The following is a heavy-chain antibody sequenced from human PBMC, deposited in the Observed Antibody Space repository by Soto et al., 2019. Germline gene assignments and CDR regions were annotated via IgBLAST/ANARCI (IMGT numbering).Heavy chain of an antibody. J-gene: IGHJ4*02. V-gene: IGHV3-23*01. CDR2: IDASGGGT. Sequence: EVQLLESGGGLVQPGGSLRLSCAASGFSFSRYPMTWVRQTPGKGLEWVSTIDASGGGTYYADSVKGRFTIFRDNSETTLYIQMNSLRAYDTAVYYCAKRYYVSGSYFRSFDYWGQGTLVTVSS. CDR1: GFSFSRYP. CDR3: AKRYYVSGSYFRSFDY. D-gene: IGHD3-10*01.